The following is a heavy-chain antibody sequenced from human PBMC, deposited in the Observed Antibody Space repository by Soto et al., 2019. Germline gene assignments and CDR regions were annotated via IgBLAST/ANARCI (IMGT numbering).Heavy chain of an antibody. CDR1: GFTFSSYG. J-gene: IGHJ6*02. Sequence: GGSLRLSCAASGFTFSSYGMHWVRQAPGKGLEWVAVISYDGSNKYYADSVKGRFTISRDNSKNTLYQQMNSLRTEDTAVYYYANSISFVRGPAGDYYYYYGMDVWGQGTTVTVSS. CDR3: ANSISFVRGPAGDYYYYYGMDV. V-gene: IGHV3-30*18. D-gene: IGHD3-10*02. CDR2: ISYDGSNK.